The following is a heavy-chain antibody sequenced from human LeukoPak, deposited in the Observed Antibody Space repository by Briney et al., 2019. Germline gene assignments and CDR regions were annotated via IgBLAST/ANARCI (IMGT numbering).Heavy chain of an antibody. CDR1: GFTFNGHW. D-gene: IGHD5-18*01. J-gene: IGHJ4*02. V-gene: IGHV3-74*01. CDR3: ARGGGYSYGSFDY. CDR2: INRDGSST. Sequence: GGSLRLSCEASGFTFNGHWMHWVRQAPGKGPVWVSRINRDGSSTSYADSVKGRFTISRDNAKNTLYLQMNSLRAEDTAVYYCARGGGYSYGSFDYWGQGTLVTVSS.